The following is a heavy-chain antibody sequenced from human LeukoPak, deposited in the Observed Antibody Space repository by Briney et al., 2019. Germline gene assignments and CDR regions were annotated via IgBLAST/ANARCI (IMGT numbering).Heavy chain of an antibody. Sequence: PGGSLRLSCSASEFTFSTYPMDWVRQAPGKGLEHVSGISSDGGSSYYADSVKGRFTISRDNSKNTLYLQLTNPRSEDTAVYFCVNSGSGTFDFWGQGTLVTVSS. CDR2: ISSDGGSS. D-gene: IGHD3-10*01. V-gene: IGHV3-64D*06. CDR3: VNSGSGTFDF. J-gene: IGHJ4*02. CDR1: EFTFSTYP.